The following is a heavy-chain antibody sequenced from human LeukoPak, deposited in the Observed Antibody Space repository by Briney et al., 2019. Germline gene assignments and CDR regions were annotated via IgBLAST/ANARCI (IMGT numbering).Heavy chain of an antibody. D-gene: IGHD1-26*01. Sequence: PSETLSLTCTVSGGSISSYYWSWIRQPPGKGLEWIGYIYYSGSTNYNPSLKSRVTISVDTPKNQLSLKLSSVTAADTAVYYCARVAVGATRGYYYYYMDVWGKGTTVTISS. V-gene: IGHV4-59*12. J-gene: IGHJ6*03. CDR3: ARVAVGATRGYYYYYMDV. CDR1: GGSISSYY. CDR2: IYYSGST.